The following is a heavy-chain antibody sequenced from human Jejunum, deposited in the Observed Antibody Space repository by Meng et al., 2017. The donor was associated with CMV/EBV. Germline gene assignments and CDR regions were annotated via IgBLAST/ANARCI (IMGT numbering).Heavy chain of an antibody. J-gene: IGHJ4*02. CDR3: TTVHYYAINY. D-gene: IGHD1-26*01. CDR2: ISSSGDYT. CDR1: GLTSSDQY. V-gene: IGHV3-11*06. Sequence: QVQLVESGGGLVKPGGSLRLSCAASGLTSSDQYMSWIRQAPGKGLELISYISSSGDYTNYADSVRGRFTVSRDNAKNSLYLQLNSLRAEDTALYYCTTVHYYAINYWGQGTLVTVSS.